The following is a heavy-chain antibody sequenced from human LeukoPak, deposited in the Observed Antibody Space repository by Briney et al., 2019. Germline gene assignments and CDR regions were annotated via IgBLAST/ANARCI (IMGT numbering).Heavy chain of an antibody. Sequence: SETLSLTCAVSGGSISSTNWWSWVRQPPGKGLEWIGEIYHSGSTNYNPSLKGRVTISVDTSKNQFSLKLSSVTAADTAVYYCARGGDGYNRHYFDYWGQGTLVTVSS. CDR3: ARGGDGYNRHYFDY. J-gene: IGHJ4*02. V-gene: IGHV4-4*02. CDR1: GGSISSTNW. CDR2: IYHSGST. D-gene: IGHD5-24*01.